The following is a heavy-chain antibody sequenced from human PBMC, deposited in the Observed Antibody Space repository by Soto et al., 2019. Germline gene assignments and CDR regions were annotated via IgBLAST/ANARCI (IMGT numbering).Heavy chain of an antibody. V-gene: IGHV3-64D*06. Sequence: PGGSLRLSCSVSGFTFSSYAMYWVRQAPGKGLQNVSAISSNGVSTYYADSVKGRFTISRDNSKNTLYLQMSSLRAEDTALYFCVKAAYCSSTSCYAGDYFDYWGRGTLVTVSS. CDR1: GFTFSSYA. J-gene: IGHJ4*02. D-gene: IGHD2-2*01. CDR3: VKAAYCSSTSCYAGDYFDY. CDR2: ISSNGVST.